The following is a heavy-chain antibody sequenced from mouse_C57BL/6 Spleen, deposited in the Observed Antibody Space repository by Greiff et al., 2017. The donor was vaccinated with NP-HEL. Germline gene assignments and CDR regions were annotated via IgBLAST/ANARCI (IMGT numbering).Heavy chain of an antibody. D-gene: IGHD1-1*01. CDR2: INYDGSST. J-gene: IGHJ4*01. V-gene: IGHV5-16*01. Sequence: EVKLMESEGGLVQPGSSMKLSCTASGFTFSDYYMAWVRQVPEKGLEWVANINYDGSSTYYLDSLKSRFIISRDNAKNILYLQMSSLKSEDTATYYGARVSYYGSSSYAMDYWGQGTSVTVSS. CDR3: ARVSYYGSSSYAMDY. CDR1: GFTFSDYY.